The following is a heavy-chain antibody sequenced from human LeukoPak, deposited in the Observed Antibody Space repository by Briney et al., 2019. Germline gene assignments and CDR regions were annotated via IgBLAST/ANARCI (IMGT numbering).Heavy chain of an antibody. CDR2: INPNSGGT. V-gene: IGHV1-2*02. J-gene: IGHJ3*02. CDR1: GYTFTSYG. Sequence: GASVKVSCKASGYTFTSYGISWVRQAPGQGLEWMGWINPNSGGTNYAQKFQGRVTMTKDTSISTAYMELSRLRSDDTALYYCASPIAAQTDAFDIWGQGTMVTVSS. D-gene: IGHD6-6*01. CDR3: ASPIAAQTDAFDI.